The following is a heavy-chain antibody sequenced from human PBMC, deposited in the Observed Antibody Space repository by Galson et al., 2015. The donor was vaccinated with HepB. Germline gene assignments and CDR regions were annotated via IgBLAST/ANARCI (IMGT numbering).Heavy chain of an antibody. J-gene: IGHJ4*02. V-gene: IGHV3-73*01. CDR3: TSHYFYDSSSSSPTFDY. CDR2: IRSKANGYAT. CDR1: GFTFSDSA. D-gene: IGHD3-22*01. Sequence: SLRLSCATSGFTFSDSALHWVRQASGKGLEWVGRIRSKANGYATAYGASVKGRFTISRDDSKNTACLHMNSLKTEDTAVYYCTSHYFYDSSSSSPTFDYWGQGTLVTVSS.